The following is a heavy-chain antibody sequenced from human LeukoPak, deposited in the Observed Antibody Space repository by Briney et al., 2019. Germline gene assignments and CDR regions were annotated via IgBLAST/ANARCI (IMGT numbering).Heavy chain of an antibody. CDR2: ISAYNGNT. CDR3: ARVDYDYVWGSYRYGTGFDY. Sequence: GASVKVSCKASGYTFTSYGISWVRQAPGQGLEWMGWISAYNGNTNYAQKLQGRVTMTTDTSTSTAYMELRSLRSDGTAVYYCARVDYDYVWGSYRYGTGFDYWGQGTLVTVSS. D-gene: IGHD3-16*02. V-gene: IGHV1-18*01. CDR1: GYTFTSYG. J-gene: IGHJ4*02.